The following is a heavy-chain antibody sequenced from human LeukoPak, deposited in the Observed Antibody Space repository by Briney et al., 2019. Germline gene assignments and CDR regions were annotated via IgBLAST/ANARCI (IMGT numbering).Heavy chain of an antibody. D-gene: IGHD5-18*01. J-gene: IGHJ4*02. CDR2: INHSGST. CDR3: ARKWIQLWAPYDY. Sequence: SETLSLTCAVYGGSFSGYYWSWIRQPSGKGLEWIGEINHSGSTNYNPSLKSRVTISVDTSKNQFSLKLSSVTAADTAVYYCARKWIQLWAPYDYWGQGTLVTVSS. CDR1: GGSFSGYY. V-gene: IGHV4-34*01.